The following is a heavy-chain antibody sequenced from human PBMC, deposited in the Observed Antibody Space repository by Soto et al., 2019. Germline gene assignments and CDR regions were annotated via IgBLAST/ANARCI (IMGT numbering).Heavy chain of an antibody. J-gene: IGHJ3*02. CDR2: IYYSEST. V-gene: IGHV4-31*03. CDR1: GGSISSGGYY. CDR3: ARDQLKVEGTNAFDI. Sequence: PSETLSLTCTVSGGSISSGGYYRSWIRQHPGKGLEWIGYIYYSESTYYNPSLKSGVTTSVDTSKNQFSLKLSSVTAADTAVYYCARDQLKVEGTNAFDICGQGTMVSVSS. D-gene: IGHD2-15*01.